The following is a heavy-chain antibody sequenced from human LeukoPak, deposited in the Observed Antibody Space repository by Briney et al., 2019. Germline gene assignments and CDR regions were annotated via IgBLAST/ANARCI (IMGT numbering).Heavy chain of an antibody. CDR2: ISYDGSNK. V-gene: IGHV3-30-3*01. CDR1: GFTFSSYA. D-gene: IGHD3-3*01. J-gene: IGHJ4*02. Sequence: GGSLRFSCAASGFTFSSYAMHWVRQAPGKGLEWVAVISYDGSNKYYADSVKGRFTISRDNSKNTLYLRMNNLRAEDTAVYYCARGMDVLRFLEWLGDIDYWGQGTLVTVSS. CDR3: ARGMDVLRFLEWLGDIDY.